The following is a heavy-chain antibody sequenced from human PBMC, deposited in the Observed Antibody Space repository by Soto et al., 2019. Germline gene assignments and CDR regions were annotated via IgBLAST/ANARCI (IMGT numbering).Heavy chain of an antibody. Sequence: GGSLRLSCAASGFTFSSYAMSWVRQAPGKGLEWVSAISGSGGSTYYADSVKGRVTISRDNSKNTLYLQMNSLRAEDTAVYYCAKDPPYCTNGVCPPAHDYWGQGTLVTVSS. V-gene: IGHV3-23*01. CDR3: AKDPPYCTNGVCPPAHDY. J-gene: IGHJ4*02. D-gene: IGHD2-8*01. CDR1: GFTFSSYA. CDR2: ISGSGGST.